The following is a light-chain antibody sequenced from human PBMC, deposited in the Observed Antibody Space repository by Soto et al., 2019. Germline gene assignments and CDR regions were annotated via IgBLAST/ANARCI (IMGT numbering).Light chain of an antibody. J-gene: IGKJ2*02. V-gene: IGKV1-9*01. Sequence: DIQLTQSPSFLSASVGDRVTITCRASRSISSYLAWYQQEPGKAPKLLIYAASTLRSGVPSRFSGRRSGTEFTLTISSLQPEDFATYFCQQFNSFSRTFGQGTKLEIK. CDR1: RSISSY. CDR3: QQFNSFSRT. CDR2: AAS.